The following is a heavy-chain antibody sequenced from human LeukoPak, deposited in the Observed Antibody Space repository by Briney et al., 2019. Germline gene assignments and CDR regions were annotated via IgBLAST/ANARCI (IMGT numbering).Heavy chain of an antibody. CDR3: APWGDFDVLTGYYVPDF. V-gene: IGHV3-23*01. D-gene: IGHD3-9*01. J-gene: IGHJ4*02. CDR2: ITGSGGNT. CDR1: GFTFSNYA. Sequence: PGGSLRLSCAASGFTFSNYAMSWVRQAPGKGLEWVSAITGSGGNTYYADSVKGRFTISRDNSKNTLYLQMNSLRAEDTAVYYCAPWGDFDVLTGYYVPDFWGQGTLVTVSS.